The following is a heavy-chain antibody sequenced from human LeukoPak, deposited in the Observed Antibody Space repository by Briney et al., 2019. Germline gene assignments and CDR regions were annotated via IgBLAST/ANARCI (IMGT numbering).Heavy chain of an antibody. CDR2: ISYDGSNE. CDR3: ARTIDC. J-gene: IGHJ4*02. CDR1: GFTFSSYV. Sequence: GGSLRLSCAASGFTFSSYVMHWVRQAPGKGLEWVAIISYDGSNEYYADSVKGRFTISRDNSKNTLYLQMNSLRAEDTAIYYCARTIDCWGQGTLVTVSS. V-gene: IGHV3-30*04.